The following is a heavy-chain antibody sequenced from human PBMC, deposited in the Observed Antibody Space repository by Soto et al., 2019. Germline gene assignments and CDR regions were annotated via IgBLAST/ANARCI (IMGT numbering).Heavy chain of an antibody. CDR1: GFTFNNYG. D-gene: IGHD3-10*01. CDR3: ARGDVGSGILIDY. V-gene: IGHV3-33*01. CDR2: IWYDGSNK. Sequence: QVQLVESGGGVVQPGRSLRLSCAASGFTFNNYGVHWVRQAPGKGLEWVAVIWYDGSNKYSSDSVTGRFTISRDNSKNALYLQMSSLREEVTAVYYCARGDVGSGILIDYWGQGTLVTVSS. J-gene: IGHJ4*02.